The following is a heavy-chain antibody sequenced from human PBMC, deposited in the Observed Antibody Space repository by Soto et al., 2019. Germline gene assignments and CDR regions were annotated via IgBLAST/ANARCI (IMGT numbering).Heavy chain of an antibody. D-gene: IGHD6-13*01. Sequence: SQTLSLTCAISGDSVSSNSAAWNWIRQSPSRGLEWLGRTYYRSKWYNDYAVSVKSRITINPDTSKNQFSLQLNSVTPEDTAVYYCARGGPHSSSWSEISSWFDPWGQGTLVTVSS. J-gene: IGHJ5*02. V-gene: IGHV6-1*01. CDR3: ARGGPHSSSWSEISSWFDP. CDR2: TYYRSKWYN. CDR1: GDSVSSNSAA.